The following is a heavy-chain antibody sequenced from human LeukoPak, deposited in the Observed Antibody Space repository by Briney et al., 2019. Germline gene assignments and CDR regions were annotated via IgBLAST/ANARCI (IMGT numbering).Heavy chain of an antibody. CDR1: GYTFTSYD. Sequence: ASVKVSCKASGYTFTSYDINWVRQATGQGLEWMGWMNPNSGNTGYAQKFQGRVTITRNTSISTAYMELSSLRSEDTAVYYCAREGRQSGDWNYAFDIWGQGTMVTVSS. V-gene: IGHV1-8*03. CDR3: AREGRQSGDWNYAFDI. J-gene: IGHJ3*02. D-gene: IGHD1-7*01. CDR2: MNPNSGNT.